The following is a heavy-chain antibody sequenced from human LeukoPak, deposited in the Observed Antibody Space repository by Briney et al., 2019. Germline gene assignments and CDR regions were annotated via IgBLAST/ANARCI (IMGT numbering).Heavy chain of an antibody. J-gene: IGHJ5*02. CDR3: ARGGGFSAGDNWFDP. V-gene: IGHV4-34*01. CDR1: GGCSSGYY. D-gene: IGHD3-10*01. CDR2: INHSRST. Sequence: SESLSLTRAVYGGCSSGYYSGWIRDRPRKGRGWIGEINHSRSTNYNPSLKSRGTISVDTSKNQFSLKLSSVTAADTAVYYCARGGGFSAGDNWFDPWGQGTLVTVSS.